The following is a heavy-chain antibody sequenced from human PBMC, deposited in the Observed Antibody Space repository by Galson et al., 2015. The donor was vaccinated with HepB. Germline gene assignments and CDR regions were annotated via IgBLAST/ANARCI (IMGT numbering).Heavy chain of an antibody. Sequence: SLRLSCAASGFTFSSYSMNWVRQAPGKGLEWVPYISSSSSTIYYADSVKGRFTISRDNAKNSLYLQMNSLRDEDTAVYYCARDFPTIFGVVTYYYGMDVWGQGTTVTVSS. J-gene: IGHJ6*02. D-gene: IGHD3-3*01. CDR2: ISSSSSTI. CDR3: ARDFPTIFGVVTYYYGMDV. CDR1: GFTFSSYS. V-gene: IGHV3-48*02.